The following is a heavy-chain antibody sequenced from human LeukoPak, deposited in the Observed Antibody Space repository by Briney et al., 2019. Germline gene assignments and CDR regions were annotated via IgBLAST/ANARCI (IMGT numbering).Heavy chain of an antibody. CDR2: IYYSGST. CDR1: DGPISRDY. V-gene: IGHV4-59*01. J-gene: IGHJ3*02. D-gene: IGHD3-10*01. Sequence: SESLYLTCTVSDGPISRDYRSWCPQSPWKRLEWSGYIYYSGSTNYNPSLKSRVTISVDTSKNQFSLKLSSVTAADTAVYYCARETTMVRGSGDAFDIWGQGTMVTVSS. CDR3: ARETTMVRGSGDAFDI.